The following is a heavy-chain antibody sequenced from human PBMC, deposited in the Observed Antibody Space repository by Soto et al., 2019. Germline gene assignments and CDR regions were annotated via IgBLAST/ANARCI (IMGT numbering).Heavy chain of an antibody. CDR1: RFSFSDHY. D-gene: IGHD3-16*01. CDR3: AGVRWGDVDY. J-gene: IGHJ4*02. Sequence: EVQLVESGGGLVQPGGSLRLSCAASRFSFSDHYMDWVRQAPGKGLEWVGRARNKARSYSIEYAASVKGRFTISRDDSKNSVYLQMNSLETEDTAVYYCAGVRWGDVDYWGQGTLVTVSS. CDR2: ARNKARSYSI. V-gene: IGHV3-72*01.